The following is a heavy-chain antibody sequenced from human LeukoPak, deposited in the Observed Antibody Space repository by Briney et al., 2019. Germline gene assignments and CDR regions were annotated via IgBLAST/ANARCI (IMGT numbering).Heavy chain of an antibody. Sequence: GGSLRLSCAASGFTVSTNYMSWVRQAPGKGLEWVSVIYSGGRTYYADSVKGRFTISRDNSKNTLYLQMNSLRAEDTAVYYCARRRAARPGSYYYYMDVWGKGTTVTVSS. CDR2: IYSGGRT. D-gene: IGHD6-6*01. J-gene: IGHJ6*03. CDR1: GFTVSTNY. CDR3: ARRRAARPGSYYYYMDV. V-gene: IGHV3-66*01.